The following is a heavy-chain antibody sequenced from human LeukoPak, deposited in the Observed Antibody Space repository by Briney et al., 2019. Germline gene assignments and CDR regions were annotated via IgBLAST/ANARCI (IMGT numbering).Heavy chain of an antibody. CDR2: VYSDGSSA. D-gene: IGHD7-27*01. CDR1: GFTFSTYW. CDR3: ARAVLGISDY. Sequence: GGSLRLSCAASGFTFSTYWMHWVRQAPGKGLVWVSRVYSDGSSASYADSVKGRFTISRDNAKNTLYLQMNSLRAEDTAVYYCARAVLGISDYWGQGTLVTVSS. J-gene: IGHJ4*02. V-gene: IGHV3-74*01.